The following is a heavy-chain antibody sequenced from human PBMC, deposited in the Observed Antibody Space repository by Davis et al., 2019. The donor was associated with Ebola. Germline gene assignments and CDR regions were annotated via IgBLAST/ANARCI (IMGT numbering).Heavy chain of an antibody. V-gene: IGHV1-3*01. CDR2: INAVNGNT. Sequence: AASVKVSCKASGYTFTSYAMHWVRQAPGQRLEWMGWINAVNGNTKYSQKFQGRVTITRDTSASTAYMELSSLRSEDTAVYYCARGQAHNEYSSSWEYNWFDPWGQGTLVTVSS. CDR3: ARGQAHNEYSSSWEYNWFDP. CDR1: GYTFTSYA. J-gene: IGHJ5*02. D-gene: IGHD6-6*01.